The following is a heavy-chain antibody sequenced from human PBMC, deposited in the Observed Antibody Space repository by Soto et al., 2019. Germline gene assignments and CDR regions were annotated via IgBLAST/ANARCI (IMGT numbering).Heavy chain of an antibody. V-gene: IGHV1-69*02. D-gene: IGHD1-26*01. CDR2: IIPILGIA. CDR1: GGTFSSYT. CDR3: ARLIVGATTNAFDI. Sequence: QVQLVQSGAEVKKPGSSVKVSCKASGGTFSSYTISWVRQAPGQGLEWMGRIIPILGIANYPQKFEGRVTITAEKSTSTAYMERSSLRSEDTAVYYCARLIVGATTNAFDIWGQGTMVTVSS. J-gene: IGHJ3*02.